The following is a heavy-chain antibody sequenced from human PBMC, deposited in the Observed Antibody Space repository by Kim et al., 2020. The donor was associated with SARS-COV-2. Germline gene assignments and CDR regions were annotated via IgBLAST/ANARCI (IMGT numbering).Heavy chain of an antibody. V-gene: IGHV4-61*01. CDR3: AKFQCGTPWLFDY. CDR1: GGSVSSGNYY. Sequence: SETLSLTCTVSGGSVSSGNYYWSWIRQVPGKGLEWIGNIYYIGSTNYNPSLKSRVSISLDTSKNQFSLNLNSVTAADTAVYYCAKFQCGTPWLFDYWGQG. D-gene: IGHD1-26*01. CDR2: IYYIGST. J-gene: IGHJ4*02.